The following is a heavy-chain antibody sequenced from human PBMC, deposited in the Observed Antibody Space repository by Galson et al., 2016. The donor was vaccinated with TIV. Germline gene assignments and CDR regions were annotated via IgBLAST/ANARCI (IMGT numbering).Heavy chain of an antibody. J-gene: IGHJ3*01. CDR3: AKPGKSGEYSWGGFDV. CDR2: VGVTGRLT. V-gene: IGHV3-23*01. Sequence: SLRLSCAATGFNFHFYVMNWVRQAPGKGLEWVSTVGVTGRLTYYADSVKGRFSVSRDNSRNTVYLQMSGLRADDTAVYYCAKPGKSGEYSWGGFDVWGPGTLVTVSS. CDR1: GFNFHFYV. D-gene: IGHD3-10*01.